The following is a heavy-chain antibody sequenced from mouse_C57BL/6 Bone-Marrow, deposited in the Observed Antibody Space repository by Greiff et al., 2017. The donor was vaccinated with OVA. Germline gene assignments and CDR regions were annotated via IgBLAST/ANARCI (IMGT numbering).Heavy chain of an antibody. D-gene: IGHD2-1*01. V-gene: IGHV1-69*01. CDR2: IDPSDSYT. Sequence: QVQLQQPGAELVMPGASVKLSCKASGYTFTSYWMHWVKQRPGQGLEWIGEIDPSDSYTNYNQKFKGKSTLTVDKSSSTAYMQLSSLTSEDSAVYYCARWPIYYGKYDWLAYWGQGALVTVSA. J-gene: IGHJ3*01. CDR1: GYTFTSYW. CDR3: ARWPIYYGKYDWLAY.